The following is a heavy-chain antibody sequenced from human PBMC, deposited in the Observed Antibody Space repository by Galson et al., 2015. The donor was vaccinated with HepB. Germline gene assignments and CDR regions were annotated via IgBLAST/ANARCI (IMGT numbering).Heavy chain of an antibody. Sequence: PALVKPTQTLTLPCTFSGFSLSTSGKDVGWLRQPPGKALEWLALIYWDDDKRYSPSLKSRLTITKDTSKNQVVLTMTNMDPVDTATYYCAHRGGDYFDYWGQGTLVTVSS. V-gene: IGHV2-5*02. J-gene: IGHJ4*02. CDR1: GFSLSTSGKD. CDR3: AHRGGDYFDY. CDR2: IYWDDDK. D-gene: IGHD3-16*01.